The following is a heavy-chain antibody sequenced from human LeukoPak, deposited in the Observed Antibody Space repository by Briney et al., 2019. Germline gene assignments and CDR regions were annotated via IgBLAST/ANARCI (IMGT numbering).Heavy chain of an antibody. Sequence: GESLKISCQVSGYIFTNYWIGWVRQMPGKGLESMGIIYPADSDTTYSPSFEGQATISADKSIDTVYLQWSSLKASDTATYYCARQSRDGSKTRGYYFDSWGQGTLVTVSS. CDR3: ARQSRDGSKTRGYYFDS. CDR1: GYIFTNYW. CDR2: IYPADSDT. V-gene: IGHV5-51*01. J-gene: IGHJ4*02. D-gene: IGHD3-10*01.